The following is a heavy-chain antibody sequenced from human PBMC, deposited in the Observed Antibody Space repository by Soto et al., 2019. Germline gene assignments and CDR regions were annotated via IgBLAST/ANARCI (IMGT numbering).Heavy chain of an antibody. Sequence: EVQLVESGGGLVQPGRSLRLSCAASGFTFDDYAMHWVRQAPGKGLEWVSGISWNSGSIGYADSVKGRFTISRDNAKNSLYLQMNSLRAEDTALYYCAKGDPQFSDYWGQGTLVTVSS. D-gene: IGHD2-21*01. J-gene: IGHJ4*02. CDR2: ISWNSGSI. CDR1: GFTFDDYA. CDR3: AKGDPQFSDY. V-gene: IGHV3-9*01.